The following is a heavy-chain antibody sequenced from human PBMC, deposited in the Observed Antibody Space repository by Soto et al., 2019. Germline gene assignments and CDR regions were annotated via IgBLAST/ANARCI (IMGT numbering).Heavy chain of an antibody. CDR2: ISSNGGST. Sequence: GGSLRLSCSASESTFSSYAMHWVRQAPGKGLEYVSAISSNGGSTYYADSVKGRFTISRDNSKNTLYLQMSSLRAEDTAVYYCVKGRASYYDSSGYWDAFDIWGQGTMVTVSS. D-gene: IGHD3-22*01. CDR1: ESTFSSYA. V-gene: IGHV3-64D*06. J-gene: IGHJ3*02. CDR3: VKGRASYYDSSGYWDAFDI.